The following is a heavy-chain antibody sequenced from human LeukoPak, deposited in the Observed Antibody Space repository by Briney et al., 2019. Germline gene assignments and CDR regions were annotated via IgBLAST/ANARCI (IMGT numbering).Heavy chain of an antibody. D-gene: IGHD4-17*01. CDR1: GFTFSSYE. J-gene: IGHJ3*02. CDR3: ARILMTDYGDAFDI. Sequence: GGSLRLSCAASGFTFSSYEMNWVRQAPGKGLEWVSYISSSGTTIYYADSVKGRFTISRDNAKNSLYLQMNSLRAEDTAVYYCARILMTDYGDAFDIWGQGTMVTVSS. V-gene: IGHV3-48*03. CDR2: ISSSGTTI.